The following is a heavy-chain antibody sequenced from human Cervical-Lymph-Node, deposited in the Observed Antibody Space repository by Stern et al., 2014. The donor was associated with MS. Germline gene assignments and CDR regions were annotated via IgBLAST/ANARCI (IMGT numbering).Heavy chain of an antibody. Sequence: VQLVQSGAEVKKPGASVNVSCEASGYSFTTHYMHWIRQAPGGGLEWVGVINPNSGATSSARQFQGRVIISRDTSTSTIYMELTGLRSEDTALYCCTRVQRERRALDHLDPWGQGTLVTVSS. D-gene: IGHD1-1*01. CDR1: GYSFTTHY. J-gene: IGHJ5*02. CDR2: INPNSGAT. CDR3: TRVQRERRALDHLDP. V-gene: IGHV1-46*03.